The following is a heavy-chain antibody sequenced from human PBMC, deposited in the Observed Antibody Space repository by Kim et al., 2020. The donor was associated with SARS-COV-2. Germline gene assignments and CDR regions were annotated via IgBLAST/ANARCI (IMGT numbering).Heavy chain of an antibody. V-gene: IGHV7-4-1*02. J-gene: IGHJ4*02. CDR2: P. CDR3: ARSAAAGTWDY. D-gene: IGHD6-13*01. Sequence: PTYAQGFAGRFVFSLDTSVRTAYLQISSLKAEDTAVYYCARSAAAGTWDYWGQGTLVTVSS.